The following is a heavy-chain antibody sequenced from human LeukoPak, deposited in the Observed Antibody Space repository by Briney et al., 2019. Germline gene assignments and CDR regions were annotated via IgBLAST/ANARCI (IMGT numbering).Heavy chain of an antibody. CDR3: ARDNNYYGSGSYYNGFDY. CDR2: IIPILGIA. Sequence: SGGSLRLSCAASGGTFSSYAISWVRQAPGQGLEWMGRIIPILGIANYAQKFQGRVTITADKSTSTAYKELSSLRSEDTAVYYCARDNNYYGSGSYYNGFDYWGQGTLVTVSS. V-gene: IGHV1-69*04. CDR1: GGTFSSYA. D-gene: IGHD3-10*01. J-gene: IGHJ4*02.